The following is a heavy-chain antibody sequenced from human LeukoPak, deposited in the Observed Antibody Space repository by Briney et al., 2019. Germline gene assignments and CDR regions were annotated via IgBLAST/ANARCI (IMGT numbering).Heavy chain of an antibody. CDR3: AKDWGVSARPGYMDV. CDR1: GGSISNYY. CDR2: IYYSGST. J-gene: IGHJ6*03. V-gene: IGHV4-59*01. Sequence: SETLSLTCTVSGGSISNYYWSWIRQPPGKGLEWIGYIYYSGSTKYNPSLKSRVTISVDTSKNQFSLRLSSVTAADTAVYYCAKDWGVSARPGYMDVWGKGTTVTVSS. D-gene: IGHD6-6*01.